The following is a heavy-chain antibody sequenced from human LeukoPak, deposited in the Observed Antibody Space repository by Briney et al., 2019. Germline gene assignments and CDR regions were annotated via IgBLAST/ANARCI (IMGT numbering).Heavy chain of an antibody. Sequence: PGGSLRLSCAASGFTFSSYSMNWVRQAPGKGLEWVSYISSSSSTIYYADSVKGRFTIFRDNAKNSLYLQMNSLRDEDTAVYYCARGLITTMIVVVPRKYFFDYWGQGTVVSVSS. J-gene: IGHJ4*02. D-gene: IGHD3-22*01. V-gene: IGHV3-48*02. CDR2: ISSSSSTI. CDR1: GFTFSSYS. CDR3: ARGLITTMIVVVPRKYFFDY.